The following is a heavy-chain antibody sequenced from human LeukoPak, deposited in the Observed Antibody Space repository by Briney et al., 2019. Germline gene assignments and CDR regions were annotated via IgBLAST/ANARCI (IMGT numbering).Heavy chain of an antibody. CDR1: GGTFISYA. D-gene: IGHD5-18*01. V-gene: IGHV1-69*05. CDR3: ARIHSYGYRVFDY. J-gene: IGHJ4*02. Sequence: SVKVSCKASGGTFISYAISWVRQAPGQGLEWMGGIIPIFGTANYAQKFQGRVTMTRDTSTSTVYMELSSLRSEDTAVYYCARIHSYGYRVFDYWGQGTLVTVSS. CDR2: IIPIFGTA.